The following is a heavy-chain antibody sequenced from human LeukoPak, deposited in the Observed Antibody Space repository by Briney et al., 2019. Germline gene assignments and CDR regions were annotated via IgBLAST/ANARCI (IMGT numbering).Heavy chain of an antibody. Sequence: GGSLRLSCTTSGFTFGDYGLIWVRQAPGKGLEWVGFIRSKTYGGTTEYAASVKGRFTILRDDSKNIAYLQMNSLKTEDTAVYYCTTPPCDEGYWGQGTLVTVSS. D-gene: IGHD2-21*01. CDR2: IRSKTYGGTT. CDR3: TTPPCDEGY. CDR1: GFTFGDYG. V-gene: IGHV3-49*04. J-gene: IGHJ4*02.